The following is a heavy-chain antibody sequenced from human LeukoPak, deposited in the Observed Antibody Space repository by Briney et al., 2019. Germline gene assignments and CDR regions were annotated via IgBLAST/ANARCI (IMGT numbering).Heavy chain of an antibody. CDR2: ISSSGSTI. J-gene: IGHJ5*02. CDR3: ARTRASGTYNWFDP. Sequence: GGSLRLSCAASGFTFSSYEMNWVRQAPGKGLEWVSYISSSGSTIYYADSVKGRFTISRDNVKNSLYLQMNSLRAEDTAVYYCARTRASGTYNWFDPWGQGTLVTVSS. V-gene: IGHV3-48*03. D-gene: IGHD2-2*01. CDR1: GFTFSSYE.